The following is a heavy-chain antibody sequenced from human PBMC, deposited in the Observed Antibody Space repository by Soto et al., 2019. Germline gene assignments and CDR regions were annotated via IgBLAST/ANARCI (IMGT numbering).Heavy chain of an antibody. CDR3: ARHPPLSGSGFPFDY. Sequence: QLQLQESGPGLVKPSETLSLTCSVSGGSISNSRDYWGWIRQPPGKGLEWIATIYYSGKTYYNPSLKSRVTISVETSKNQFSLKLRSVTAADTAVYYCARHPPLSGSGFPFDYWGQGTLVTVSS. D-gene: IGHD3-10*01. CDR1: GGSISNSRDY. J-gene: IGHJ4*02. CDR2: IYYSGKT. V-gene: IGHV4-39*01.